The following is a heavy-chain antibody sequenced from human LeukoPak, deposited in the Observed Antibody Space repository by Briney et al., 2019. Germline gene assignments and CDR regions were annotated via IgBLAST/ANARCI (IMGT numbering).Heavy chain of an antibody. V-gene: IGHV1-69*04. CDR1: GGTFSSYA. D-gene: IGHD3-22*01. J-gene: IGHJ4*02. CDR2: IIPILGIA. CDR3: ARDKYYYDSSGYYHGYY. Sequence: ASVKVSCKASGGTFSSYAISWVRQAPGQGLEWMGRIIPILGIANYAQKFQGRVTITADKSTSTAYMELGSLRSEDTAVYYCARDKYYYDSSGYYHGYYWGQGTLVTVSS.